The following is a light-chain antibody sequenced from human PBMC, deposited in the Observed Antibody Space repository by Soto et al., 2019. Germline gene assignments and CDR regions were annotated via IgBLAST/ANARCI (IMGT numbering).Light chain of an antibody. CDR1: QSVSSSY. CDR2: DAS. V-gene: IGKV3D-20*02. J-gene: IGKJ5*01. Sequence: EIVLTQSPGTLSLSPVERATLSCRASQSVSSSYLAWYQQKPGQAPRLLIYDASNRAAGIPARFSGSGSGTDFTLTISSLEPEDFAVYYCQHRSNWPPITFGQGTRLEIK. CDR3: QHRSNWPPIT.